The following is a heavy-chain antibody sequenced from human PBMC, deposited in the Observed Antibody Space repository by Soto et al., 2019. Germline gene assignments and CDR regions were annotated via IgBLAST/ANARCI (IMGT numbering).Heavy chain of an antibody. V-gene: IGHV3-7*03. J-gene: IGHJ4*02. CDR2: IKQDGSEK. CDR1: GFTFSSYW. CDR3: ARDQYYYDSSGYWVY. D-gene: IGHD3-22*01. Sequence: GGSLRLSCAASGFTFSSYWMSWVRQAPGKGLEWVANIKQDGSEKYYVDSVKGRFTISRDNAKNSLYLQMSSLRAEDTAVYYCARDQYYYDSSGYWVYWGQGTLVTVSS.